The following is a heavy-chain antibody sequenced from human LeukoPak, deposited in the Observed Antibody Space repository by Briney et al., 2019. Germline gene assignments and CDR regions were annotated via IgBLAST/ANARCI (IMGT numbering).Heavy chain of an antibody. D-gene: IGHD3-22*01. CDR3: ARGVGYYDSSGYY. CDR2: IYYSGST. Sequence: SETLSLTCTVSGGSISSGGYYWSWIRQHPGKGLEWIGYIYYSGSTYYNPSLKSRVTMSVDTSKNQFSLKLSSVTAADTAVYYCARGVGYYDSSGYYWGQGTLVTVSS. CDR1: GGSISSGGYY. J-gene: IGHJ4*02. V-gene: IGHV4-61*08.